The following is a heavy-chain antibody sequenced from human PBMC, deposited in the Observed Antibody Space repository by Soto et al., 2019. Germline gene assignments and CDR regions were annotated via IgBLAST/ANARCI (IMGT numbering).Heavy chain of an antibody. J-gene: IGHJ4*02. CDR1: GFSLSTDGVG. Sequence: QITLKESGPTPVKPTQTLTLTCTFSGFSLSTDGVGVGWIRQPPGKALEWLASIYWDDDKRYSPSLKTRLTITKDASKNRVVLAMTNMDPVDTATYYCAHFLYYYSGGQHFDYWGQGTLVTVSS. CDR3: AHFLYYYSGGQHFDY. CDR2: IYWDDDK. D-gene: IGHD3-10*01. V-gene: IGHV2-5*02.